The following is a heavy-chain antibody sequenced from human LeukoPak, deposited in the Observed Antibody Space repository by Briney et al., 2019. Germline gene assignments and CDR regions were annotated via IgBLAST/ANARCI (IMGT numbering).Heavy chain of an antibody. CDR2: ISGSGGST. CDR3: AELGITMIGGV. V-gene: IGHV3-23*01. J-gene: IGHJ6*04. Sequence: GGSLRLSCAASGFTFSSYAKSWVRQAPGKGLEWVSAISGSGGSTYYADSVKGRFTISRDNAKNSLYLQMNSLRAEDTAVYYCAELGITMIGGVWGKGTTVTISS. CDR1: GFTFSSYA. D-gene: IGHD3-10*02.